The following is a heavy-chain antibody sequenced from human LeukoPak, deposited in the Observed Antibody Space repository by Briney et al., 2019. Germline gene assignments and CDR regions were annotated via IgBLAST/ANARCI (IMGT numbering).Heavy chain of an antibody. D-gene: IGHD6-19*01. CDR1: GFTFSSYE. V-gene: IGHV3-48*03. Sequence: AGGSLRLSCAASGFTFSSYEMNWVRQAPGKGLEWVSYISSSGSTMYYADSVKGRFTISRDNAKNSLSLQMNSLRAEDTALYYCTTWARGSGWFDPYWGQGTLVTVSS. CDR2: ISSSGSTM. CDR3: TTWARGSGWFDPY. J-gene: IGHJ4*02.